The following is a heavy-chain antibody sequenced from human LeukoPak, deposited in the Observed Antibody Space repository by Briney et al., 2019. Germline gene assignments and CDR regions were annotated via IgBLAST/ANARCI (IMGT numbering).Heavy chain of an antibody. CDR3: AKDGSGSYARE. CDR1: GFTFNTYG. Sequence: PGRSLRLSCAASGFTFNTYGMHWVRQAPGKGLGWVAVISFDGSNKYYADSVKGRFTISRDSSKNTLYLQMNSLRPEDTAVYYCAKDGSGSYAREWGQGTLVTVSS. J-gene: IGHJ4*02. D-gene: IGHD1-26*01. V-gene: IGHV3-30*18. CDR2: ISFDGSNK.